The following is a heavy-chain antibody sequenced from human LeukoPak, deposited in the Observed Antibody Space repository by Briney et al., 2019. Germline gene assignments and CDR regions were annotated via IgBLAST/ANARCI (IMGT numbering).Heavy chain of an antibody. D-gene: IGHD6-13*01. Sequence: ASETLSLTCTVSGGSISSYYWSWVRQPPGKGLEWIGYIYYRGSTNYNPSLKSRVTISVDTSKNQFSLKLSSVTAADTAVYYCARVSSSWYYGMDVWGQGTTVTVSS. CDR1: GGSISSYY. J-gene: IGHJ6*02. CDR3: ARVSSSWYYGMDV. V-gene: IGHV4-59*01. CDR2: IYYRGST.